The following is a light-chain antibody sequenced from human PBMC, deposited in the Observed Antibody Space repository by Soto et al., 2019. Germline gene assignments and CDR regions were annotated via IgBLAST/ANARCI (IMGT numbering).Light chain of an antibody. CDR3: CSYGRSVV. J-gene: IGLJ2*01. Sequence: QSVLTQPASVSGSPGQSITISCTGISNDVGTYNLVSWYQHHPGKAPKLIMYEASKRPSGVPNRFSGSKSGNTASLTISGLHAEDEADYYCCSYGRSVVFGGGTKVTVL. CDR2: EAS. V-gene: IGLV2-23*01. CDR1: SNDVGTYNL.